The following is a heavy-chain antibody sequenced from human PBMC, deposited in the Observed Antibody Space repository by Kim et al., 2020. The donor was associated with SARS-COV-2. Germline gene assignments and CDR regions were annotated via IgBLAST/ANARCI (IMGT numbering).Heavy chain of an antibody. CDR1: GYTFTSYY. Sequence: ASVKVSCKASGYTFTSYYMHWVRQAPGQGLEWMGIINPSGGSTSYAQKFQGRVTMTRDTSTSTVYMELSSLRSEDTAVYYCARDLSGSNDYYYYGMDVWGQGTTVTVSS. J-gene: IGHJ6*02. CDR2: INPSGGST. V-gene: IGHV1-46*01. D-gene: IGHD3-10*01. CDR3: ARDLSGSNDYYYYGMDV.